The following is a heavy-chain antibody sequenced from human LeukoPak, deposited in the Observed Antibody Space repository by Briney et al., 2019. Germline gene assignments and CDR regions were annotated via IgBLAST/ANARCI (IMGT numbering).Heavy chain of an antibody. V-gene: IGHV3-21*01. Sequence: GGSLRLSCAASGFTFTMHWVRQAPGMGLEWVSSISSSSSYIFYADSVKGRFTISRDNAKNSLYLQMSSLRAEDAAVYYCAREGGYQYYYAMDVWGQGTTVTVSS. CDR2: ISSSSSYI. D-gene: IGHD3-16*01. CDR3: AREGGYQYYYAMDV. J-gene: IGHJ6*02. CDR1: GFTFT.